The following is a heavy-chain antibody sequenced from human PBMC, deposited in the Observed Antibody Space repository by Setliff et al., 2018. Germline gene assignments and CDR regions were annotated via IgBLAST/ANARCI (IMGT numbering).Heavy chain of an antibody. CDR2: IIPIFGIA. CDR3: ARDQPTVTTGDYYYYYYMDV. CDR1: FFPFIIYA. D-gene: IGHD4-4*01. V-gene: IGHV1-69*01. Sequence: SFPSSFFPFIIYAISWVRQAPGQGLEWMGGIIPIFGIANYAQKFQGRVTINADESTSKAYMELSSLRSEDTAVYYCARDQPTVTTGDYYYYYYMDVWGKGTTVTVSS. J-gene: IGHJ6*03.